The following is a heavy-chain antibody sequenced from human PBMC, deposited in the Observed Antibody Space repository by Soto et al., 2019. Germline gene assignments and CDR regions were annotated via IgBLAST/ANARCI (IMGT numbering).Heavy chain of an antibody. J-gene: IGHJ4*02. CDR3: AGEALDGNYGDYFPPPYDY. V-gene: IGHV3-66*01. Sequence: EVQLVESGGGLVQPGGSLRLSCAASGFTVSSNYMSWVRQAPGKGLEWVSVIYSGGSTYYADSVKGRFTISRDNSKNTPYLQMNSLRSEDTAVYYCAGEALDGNYGDYFPPPYDYWGQGTLVTVSS. CDR1: GFTVSSNY. D-gene: IGHD4-17*01. CDR2: IYSGGST.